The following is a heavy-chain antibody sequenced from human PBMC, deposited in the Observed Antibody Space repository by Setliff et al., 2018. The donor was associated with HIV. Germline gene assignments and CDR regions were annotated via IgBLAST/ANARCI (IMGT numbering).Heavy chain of an antibody. Sequence: PSETLSLTCTVSGASISSYYWSWIRQPAGKGLEWLGRVYTSGSTNYNPSLKSRVTMSLDTSKNLFSLKLTSLTAADTAVYYCARGGGPDTNFDSWGRGTLVTVSS. CDR2: VYTSGST. CDR3: ARGGGPDTNFDS. V-gene: IGHV4-4*07. J-gene: IGHJ4*02. CDR1: GASISSYY.